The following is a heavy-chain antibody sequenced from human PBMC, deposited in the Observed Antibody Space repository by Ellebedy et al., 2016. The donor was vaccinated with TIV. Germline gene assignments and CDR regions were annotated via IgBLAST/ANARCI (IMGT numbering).Heavy chain of an antibody. CDR1: GFTFSKYA. Sequence: GESLKISCAASGFTFSKYAMNWVRQPPGKGLEWVSGISGSAGTTYYADSVKGHFTISRDNSKNTLYLQMNSLRAEDSAVYYCAKLGHHYDSSGYYEMGAFDIWGQGTMVTVSS. V-gene: IGHV3-23*01. J-gene: IGHJ3*02. CDR2: ISGSAGTT. CDR3: AKLGHHYDSSGYYEMGAFDI. D-gene: IGHD3-22*01.